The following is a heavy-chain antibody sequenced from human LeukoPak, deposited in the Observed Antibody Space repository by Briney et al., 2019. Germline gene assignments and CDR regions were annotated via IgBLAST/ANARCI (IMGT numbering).Heavy chain of an antibody. CDR2: IYTSGST. J-gene: IGHJ6*03. CDR1: GGSISSGSYY. Sequence: PSETLSLTCTVSGGSISSGSYYWSWIRQPAGKGLEWIGRIYTSGSTNYNPSLKSRVTISVDTSKNQFSLKLSSVTAADTAVHYCARVYPATTVTRYYYYYYYMDVWGKGTTVTVSS. CDR3: ARVYPATTVTRYYYYYYYMDV. D-gene: IGHD4-17*01. V-gene: IGHV4-61*02.